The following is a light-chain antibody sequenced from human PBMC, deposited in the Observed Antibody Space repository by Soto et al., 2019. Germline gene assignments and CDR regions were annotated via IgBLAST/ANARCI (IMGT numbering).Light chain of an antibody. Sequence: QSVLTQPPSVSGAPGQTVTISCTGSSSNIGAGYDVHWYQQLPGRAPKLLIYDNNNRASGVPARFSGSKSATSASLAITGLQAEDGADYFCQSYDSSLSGFDVFGTGTKVTVL. CDR1: SSNIGAGYD. CDR3: QSYDSSLSGFDV. J-gene: IGLJ1*01. V-gene: IGLV1-40*01. CDR2: DNN.